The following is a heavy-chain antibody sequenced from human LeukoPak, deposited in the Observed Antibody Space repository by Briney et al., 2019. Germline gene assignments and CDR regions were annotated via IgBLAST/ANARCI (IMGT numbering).Heavy chain of an antibody. CDR3: AREGLDSSTVVTRGGYDY. CDR1: GFTFSSYA. D-gene: IGHD3-22*01. J-gene: IGHJ4*02. Sequence: GGSLRLSCAASGFTFSSYAMHGARQAPGKALEWVAVISYDGSNKYYADSVKGRFTISRDNSKNTLYLQMNSLRAEDTAVYYCAREGLDSSTVVTRGGYDYWGQGTLVTVSS. CDR2: ISYDGSNK. V-gene: IGHV3-30-3*01.